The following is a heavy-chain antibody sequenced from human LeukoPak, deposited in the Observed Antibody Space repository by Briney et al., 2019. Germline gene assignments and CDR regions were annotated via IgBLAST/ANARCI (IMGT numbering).Heavy chain of an antibody. CDR1: GFTFSSYS. J-gene: IGHJ4*02. V-gene: IGHV3-21*01. Sequence: TGGSLRLSCAASGFTFSSYSMNWVRQAPGKGLEWVSSISSSSSSKYYADSVKGRFTISRDNAKNSLYLQMNSLRAEDTAVYYCAREGGRYCSSTSCYYFDYWGQGTLVTASS. D-gene: IGHD2-2*01. CDR3: AREGGRYCSSTSCYYFDY. CDR2: ISSSSSSK.